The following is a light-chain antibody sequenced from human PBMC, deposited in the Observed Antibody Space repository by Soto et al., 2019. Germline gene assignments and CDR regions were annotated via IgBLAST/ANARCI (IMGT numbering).Light chain of an antibody. Sequence: VVTQSPESLTVCLSTGVXITGTTSETXLYRSNSQNYLAWFQHKAGQPPKLLIYWASIRQSGVPDRFSGSGSGTDFTLTINSLQAEDVAVYYCQQYYSLWTFGQGTKVDNK. CDR2: WAS. CDR1: ETXLYRSNSQNY. J-gene: IGKJ1*01. CDR3: QQYYSLWT. V-gene: IGKV4-1*01.